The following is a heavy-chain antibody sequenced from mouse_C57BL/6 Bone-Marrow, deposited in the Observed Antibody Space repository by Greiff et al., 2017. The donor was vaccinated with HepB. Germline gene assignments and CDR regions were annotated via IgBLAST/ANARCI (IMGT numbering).Heavy chain of an antibody. Sequence: EVMLVESGGGLVKPGGSLKLSCAASGFTFSSYAMSWVRQTPEKRLEWVATISDGGSYTYYPDNVKGRFTISRDNAKNNLYLQMSHLKSEDTAMYYCARVYYCSSHYFDYWGQGTTLTVSS. D-gene: IGHD1-1*01. CDR1: GFTFSSYA. J-gene: IGHJ2*01. CDR3: ARVYYCSSHYFDY. V-gene: IGHV5-4*03. CDR2: ISDGGSYT.